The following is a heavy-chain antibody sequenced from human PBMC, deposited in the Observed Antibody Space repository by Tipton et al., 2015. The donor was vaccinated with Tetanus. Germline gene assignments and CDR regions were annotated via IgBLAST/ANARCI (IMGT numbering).Heavy chain of an antibody. D-gene: IGHD4-17*01. CDR3: SIKTTVTGSYYYYGMDV. J-gene: IGHJ6*02. CDR1: GFTFGDYA. Sequence: SLRLSCTASGFTFGDYAMSWFRQAPGKGLEWVGFIRSKAYGGTTEYAASVKGRFTISRDDSKSIAYLQMNSLKTEDTAVYYCSIKTTVTGSYYYYGMDVWGQGTTVTVSS. V-gene: IGHV3-49*03. CDR2: IRSKAYGGTT.